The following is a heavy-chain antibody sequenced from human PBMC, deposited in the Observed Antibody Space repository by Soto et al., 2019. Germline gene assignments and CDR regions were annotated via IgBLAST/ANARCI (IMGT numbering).Heavy chain of an antibody. CDR2: IWYDGSNK. Sequence: SWGCLRLSCAASGFTLNSYGIHWVRQSAAKVLEWLTVIWYDGSNKYYADSVKGRFTISRDNSKNTLYLQMNSLRAEDTAVCYCARDRYNILTGYYPAYWGQGTLVPVSS. D-gene: IGHD3-9*01. CDR3: ARDRYNILTGYYPAY. CDR1: GFTLNSYG. J-gene: IGHJ4*02. V-gene: IGHV3-33*01.